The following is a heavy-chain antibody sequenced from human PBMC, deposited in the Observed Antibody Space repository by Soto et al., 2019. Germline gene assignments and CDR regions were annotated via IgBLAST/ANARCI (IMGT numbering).Heavy chain of an antibody. Sequence: GESLKISCVGSGYRFYSYWIAWVRQVPGRCLEWMGIIYPDDSYTRYSPSFEGQVTISADKSVNTAYLEWSNLKASDSAICYCARHRRSGGSYLMGFDYWGQGARVTVSS. V-gene: IGHV5-51*01. CDR1: GYRFYSYW. CDR3: ARHRRSGGSYLMGFDY. D-gene: IGHD6-19*01. CDR2: IYPDDSYT. J-gene: IGHJ4*02.